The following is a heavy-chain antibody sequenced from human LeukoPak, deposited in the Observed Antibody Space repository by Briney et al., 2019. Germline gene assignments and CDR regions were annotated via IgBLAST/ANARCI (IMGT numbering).Heavy chain of an antibody. J-gene: IGHJ4*02. CDR2: IYYSGST. Sequence: SETLSLTCTVSGGSVSSYYWSWIRQPPGKGLEWIGCIYYSGSTNSNPSLKSRVTISVDTSKNQFSLKLNSVTAADTAVYYCARVRPTALAAAGPVDYWGQGTLVTVSS. V-gene: IGHV4-59*02. CDR3: ARVRPTALAAAGPVDY. D-gene: IGHD6-13*01. CDR1: GGSVSSYY.